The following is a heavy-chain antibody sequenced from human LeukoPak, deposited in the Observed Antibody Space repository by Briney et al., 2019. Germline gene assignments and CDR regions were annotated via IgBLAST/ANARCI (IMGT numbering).Heavy chain of an antibody. CDR3: ARQVEFSCWYNYFDY. V-gene: IGHV4-39*01. J-gene: IGHJ4*02. D-gene: IGHD6-19*01. CDR1: GGSVSSSSYY. Sequence: PSETLSLTCTVSGGSVSSSSYYWGWIRQPPGKGLEWIGSIYYSGSTYYNPSLKSRVTISVDTSKNQFSLKLSSVTAADTAVYYCARQVEFSCWYNYFDYWGQGTLVTVSS. CDR2: IYYSGST.